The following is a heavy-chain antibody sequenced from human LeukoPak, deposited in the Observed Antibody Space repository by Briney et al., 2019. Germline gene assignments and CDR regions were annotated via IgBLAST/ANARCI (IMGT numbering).Heavy chain of an antibody. J-gene: IGHJ5*02. CDR3: ARGGLESVEFGEFTGGFDP. Sequence: PGGSLRLSCAASGFTFSSYDMHWVRQATGKGLEWVSAIGTAGDTYYPGSVKGRFTISRENAKNSLYLQMNSLRAGDTAVYYCARGGLESVEFGEFTGGFDPWGQGTLVTVSS. D-gene: IGHD3-10*01. CDR1: GFTFSSYD. V-gene: IGHV3-13*01. CDR2: IGTAGDT.